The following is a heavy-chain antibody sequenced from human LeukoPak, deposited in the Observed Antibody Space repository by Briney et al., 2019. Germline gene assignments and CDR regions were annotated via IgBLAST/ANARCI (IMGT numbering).Heavy chain of an antibody. CDR2: ISSSGSTI. Sequence: PGGSLRLSCAASGFTFSSYGMNWVRQAPGKGLEWVSYISSSGSTIYYADSVKGRFTISRDNAKNSLYLQMNSLRAEDTAVYYCARGEITGTGFDYWGQGTLVTVSS. CDR3: ARGEITGTGFDY. CDR1: GFTFSSYG. J-gene: IGHJ4*02. D-gene: IGHD1-7*01. V-gene: IGHV3-48*03.